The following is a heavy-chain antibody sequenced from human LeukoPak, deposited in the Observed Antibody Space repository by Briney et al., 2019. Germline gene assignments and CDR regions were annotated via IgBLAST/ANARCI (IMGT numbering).Heavy chain of an antibody. J-gene: IGHJ4*02. CDR1: GFTFSSYE. D-gene: IGHD5-18*01. CDR3: ARDTGERGYSYGLSDY. V-gene: IGHV3-48*03. Sequence: PGGSLRLSCAASGFTFSSYEMNWVRQAPGKGLEWVSYISSSGSTIYYADSVKGRSTISRDNAKNSLYLQMNSLRAEDTAVYYCARDTGERGYSYGLSDYWGQGTLVTVSS. CDR2: ISSSGSTI.